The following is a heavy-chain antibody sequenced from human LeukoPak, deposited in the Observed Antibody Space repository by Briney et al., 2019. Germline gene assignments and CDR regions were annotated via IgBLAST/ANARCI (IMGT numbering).Heavy chain of an antibody. CDR2: IYNSGST. CDR3: ATLVGYCSAVSCNDF. D-gene: IGHD2-15*01. Sequence: SETLSLTCNVSGGSIDNYYWSWIRQPPGKGLEWIAYIYNSGSTSYNPSLKSRVTISVDTSKNQFSLRLNSVTAADTAVYYCATLVGYCSAVSCNDFWGQGTLVTVSS. J-gene: IGHJ4*02. CDR1: GGSIDNYY. V-gene: IGHV4-59*01.